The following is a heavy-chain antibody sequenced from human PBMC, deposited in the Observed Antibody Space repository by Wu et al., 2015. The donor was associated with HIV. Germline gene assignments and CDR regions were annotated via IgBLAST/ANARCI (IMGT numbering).Heavy chain of an antibody. V-gene: IGHV1-69*05. CDR3: AREIEDPAIMVRAGFDP. Sequence: QVQLVQSGAEVKKPGSSVKVSRKASGGIFSNYDINWVRQAPGQGLEWMGGTTPMFGTTNYAQKFQGGVTITSDVYTSTVYMELSSLRSEDTAVYYCAREIEDPAIMVRAGFDPWGQGTLVTVSS. CDR1: GGIFSNYD. J-gene: IGHJ5*02. D-gene: IGHD3-10*01. CDR2: TTPMFGTT.